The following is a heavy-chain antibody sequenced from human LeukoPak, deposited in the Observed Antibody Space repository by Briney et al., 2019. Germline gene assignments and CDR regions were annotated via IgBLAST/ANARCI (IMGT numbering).Heavy chain of an antibody. D-gene: IGHD6-19*01. J-gene: IGHJ4*02. CDR2: MGITSRFL. Sequence: GGSLRLSCAASGFTFSSYSMNWVRQAPGKGLEWVSSMGITSRFLYYADSVKGRFTISRDNTKNSLYLQLNRPRAEDTAVYYCARDVSSGHYYFDYWGPGTLVTVSS. CDR1: GFTFSSYS. V-gene: IGHV3-21*01. CDR3: ARDVSSGHYYFDY.